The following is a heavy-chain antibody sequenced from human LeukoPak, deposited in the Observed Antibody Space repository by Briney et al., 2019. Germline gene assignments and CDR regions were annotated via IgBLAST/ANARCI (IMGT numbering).Heavy chain of an antibody. Sequence: SDTLSLTCTVSGGSISNYYWSWIRQSPWKGLEWIGYVYYTGSTNYIPSLKGRVTISIDTSKNQFSLKLSSATAADTAVYYCARGVVPGTNYFDYWGQGTLDTVSS. V-gene: IGHV4-59*07. J-gene: IGHJ4*02. CDR1: GGSISNYY. CDR3: ARGVVPGTNYFDY. CDR2: VYYTGST. D-gene: IGHD6-19*01.